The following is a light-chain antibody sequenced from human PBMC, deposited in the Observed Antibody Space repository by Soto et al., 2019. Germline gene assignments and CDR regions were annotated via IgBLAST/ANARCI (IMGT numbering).Light chain of an antibody. CDR1: QSISSW. J-gene: IGKJ1*01. V-gene: IGKV1-5*01. CDR3: QQYNSYSWT. CDR2: DAS. Sequence: DIQMTQSPSTLSAYVGDRVTITCRASQSISSWLAWYQQKPGKAPKLLIYDASSLESGVPSRFSGSGSGTEFTLTISSLQPDDFATYYCQQYNSYSWTFGQGGKVDI.